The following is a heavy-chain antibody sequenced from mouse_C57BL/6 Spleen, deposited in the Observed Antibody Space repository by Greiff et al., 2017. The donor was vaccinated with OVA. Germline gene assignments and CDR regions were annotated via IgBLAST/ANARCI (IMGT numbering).Heavy chain of an antibody. Sequence: VQLQQSGAELVRPGSSVKLSCKASGYTFTSYWMHWVKQRPIQGLEWIGNIDPSDSETHYNQKFKDKATLTVDKSSITAYMQLSSLTSEDSAVYYCARGNGIPFAYWGQGTLVTVSA. D-gene: IGHD2-1*01. CDR2: IDPSDSET. CDR3: ARGNGIPFAY. J-gene: IGHJ3*01. CDR1: GYTFTSYW. V-gene: IGHV1-52*01.